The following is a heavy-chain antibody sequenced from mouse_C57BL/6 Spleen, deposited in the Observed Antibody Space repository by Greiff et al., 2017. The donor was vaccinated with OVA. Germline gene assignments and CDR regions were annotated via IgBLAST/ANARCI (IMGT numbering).Heavy chain of an antibody. J-gene: IGHJ2*01. D-gene: IGHD2-4*01. CDR3: AFGYDYDRYYFDY. Sequence: EVKLMESGPGLVKPSQSLSLTCSVTGYSITSGYYWNWIRQFPGNKLEWMGYISYDGSNNYNPSLKNRISITRDTSKNQFFLKLNSVTTEDTATYYCAFGYDYDRYYFDYWGQGTTLTVSS. CDR2: ISYDGSN. V-gene: IGHV3-6*01. CDR1: GYSITSGYY.